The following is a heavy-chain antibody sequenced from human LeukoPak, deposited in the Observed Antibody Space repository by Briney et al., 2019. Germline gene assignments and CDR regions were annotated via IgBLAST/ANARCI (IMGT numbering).Heavy chain of an antibody. CDR1: GYSFTSYW. CDR2: IYPGDSDT. D-gene: IGHD1-7*01. J-gene: IGHJ4*02. V-gene: IGHV5-51*01. Sequence: GESLKISCKGSGYSFTSYWIGWVRPMPGKGLEWMGIIYPGDSDTRYSPSFQGQVTISADKSISTAYLQWSSLKASDTAIYYCARRGITGTTFYDYWGQGTLVTVSS. CDR3: ARRGITGTTFYDY.